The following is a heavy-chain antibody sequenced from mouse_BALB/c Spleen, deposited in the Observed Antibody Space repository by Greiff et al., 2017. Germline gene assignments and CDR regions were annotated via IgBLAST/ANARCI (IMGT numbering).Heavy chain of an antibody. V-gene: IGHV1S22*01. CDR2: IYPGSGST. D-gene: IGHD1-2*01. Sequence: LQQPGSELVRPGASVKLSCNASGYTFTSYWMHWVKQRHGQGLEWIGNIYPGSGSTNYDEKFKSKGTLTVDTSSSTAYMHLSSLTSEDSAVYYCTREGDYYGASDYWGQGTTLTVSS. CDR3: TREGDYYGASDY. J-gene: IGHJ2*01. CDR1: GYTFTSYW.